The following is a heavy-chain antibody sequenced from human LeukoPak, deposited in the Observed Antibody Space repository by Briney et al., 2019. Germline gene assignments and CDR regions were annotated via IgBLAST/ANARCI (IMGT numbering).Heavy chain of an antibody. CDR3: ARDHQYYDFWSGSFDY. D-gene: IGHD3-3*01. J-gene: IGHJ4*02. CDR2: IKKDGSEK. V-gene: IGHV3-7*01. CDR1: GFTFSSYW. Sequence: GGSLRLSCAASGFTFSSYWMSWVRQAPGKGLEWVANIKKDGSEKYYVDSVKGRFTISRDNAKTSLYLQMNSLRAEDTAVYYCARDHQYYDFWSGSFDYWGQGTLVTVSS.